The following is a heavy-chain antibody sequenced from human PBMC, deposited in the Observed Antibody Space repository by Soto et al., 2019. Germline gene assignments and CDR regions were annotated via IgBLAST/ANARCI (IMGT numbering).Heavy chain of an antibody. CDR1: GFTFSSYA. CDR2: ISYDGSNK. J-gene: IGHJ3*02. Sequence: PVGSLRLSCAASGFTFSSYAMHWVRQAPGKGLEWVAVISYDGSNKYYADSVKGRFTISRDNSKNTLYLQMNSLRAEDTAVYYCARDREYRYYDSSGYYHHDAFDIWGQGTMVTVSS. CDR3: ARDREYRYYDSSGYYHHDAFDI. V-gene: IGHV3-30-3*01. D-gene: IGHD3-22*01.